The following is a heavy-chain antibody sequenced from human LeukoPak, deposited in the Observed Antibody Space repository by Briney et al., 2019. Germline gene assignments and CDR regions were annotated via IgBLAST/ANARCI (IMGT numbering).Heavy chain of an antibody. D-gene: IGHD3-22*01. V-gene: IGHV1-18*01. CDR3: ARLMDNNYDGSAFDY. Sequence: ASVKVSCKTSGYSFTDYIIAWVRQAPGQGLEWLGWIGTYDGLTSYAQKVQGRVTMTTDTAATTAYLELRSLTSDDTALYYCARLMDNNYDGSAFDYWGQGTLVTVSS. CDR1: GYSFTDYI. J-gene: IGHJ4*02. CDR2: IGTYDGLT.